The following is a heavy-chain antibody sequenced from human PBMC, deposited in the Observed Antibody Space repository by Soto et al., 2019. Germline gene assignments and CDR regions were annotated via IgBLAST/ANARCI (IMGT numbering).Heavy chain of an antibody. V-gene: IGHV4-59*01. J-gene: IGHJ4*02. CDR1: NGSINNYY. D-gene: IGHD2-2*01. Sequence: PSETLSLTCTVSNGSINNYYWTCIRQSPGKGLEWIGFVYYSGTTNYNPSLKSRVTISLHTSKSQFSLRLSSVTAADTAVYYCARAPRDAIPDYWGQGTMVTVSS. CDR3: ARAPRDAIPDY. CDR2: VYYSGTT.